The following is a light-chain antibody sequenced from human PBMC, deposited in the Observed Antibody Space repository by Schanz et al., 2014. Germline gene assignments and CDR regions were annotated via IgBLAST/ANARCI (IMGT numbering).Light chain of an antibody. V-gene: IGKV1-17*03. CDR2: ATF. J-gene: IGKJ2*01. Sequence: DIQMTQTPSAMSASVTDRVTITCRASQGISSCLAWFQLKPGKVPKRLISATFNLQSGAPSRFSGTGSGTEFTLTISSLQPDDFATYYCQQYHSYPVTFGQGTKLEIE. CDR3: QQYHSYPVT. CDR1: QGISSC.